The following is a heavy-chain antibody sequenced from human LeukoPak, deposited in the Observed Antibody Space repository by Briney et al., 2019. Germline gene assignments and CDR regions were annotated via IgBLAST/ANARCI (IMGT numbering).Heavy chain of an antibody. J-gene: IGHJ6*03. Sequence: GGSLRLSCAASGFTFSSYAMSWVRQAPGKGLEWVSAISGSGGNTYYADSVKGRFTISRDNSKNTLYLQMNSLRAEDTAVYYCAKSGQWELPGYYYYMDVWGKGTTVTVSS. D-gene: IGHD1-26*01. CDR2: ISGSGGNT. V-gene: IGHV3-23*01. CDR1: GFTFSSYA. CDR3: AKSGQWELPGYYYYMDV.